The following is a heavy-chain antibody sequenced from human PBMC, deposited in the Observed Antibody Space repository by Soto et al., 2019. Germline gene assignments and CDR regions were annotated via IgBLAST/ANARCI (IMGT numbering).Heavy chain of an antibody. J-gene: IGHJ4*02. CDR3: XXXXXXXXXXXXY. Sequence: QITLKESGPTLVKPTQTLTLTCTFSGFSLSTSGVGVGWIRQPPGKALEWLALIYWDNDKRYSPSLRSRLTITKDTSKNQVVLTVANVDPVXTXXXXXXXXXXXXXXXXXYXAQGILVTVSS. CDR2: IYWDNDK. CDR1: GFSLSTSGVG. V-gene: IGHV2-5*02.